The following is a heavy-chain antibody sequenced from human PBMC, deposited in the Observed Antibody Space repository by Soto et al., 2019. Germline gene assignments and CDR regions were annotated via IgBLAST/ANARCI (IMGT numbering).Heavy chain of an antibody. V-gene: IGHV3-74*01. J-gene: IGHJ4*02. CDR2: INMDGSST. CDR3: ARGPRGLYHHDY. CDR1: GFTFSGDW. Sequence: GGSLRLSCASSGFTFSGDWMHLVRQGAGKGLVWVSRINMDGSSTNYADSVKGRFTISRDNAKNTLYLQMNSLRVDDTAVYYCARGPRGLYHHDYWGQGALVTVSS. D-gene: IGHD2-2*01.